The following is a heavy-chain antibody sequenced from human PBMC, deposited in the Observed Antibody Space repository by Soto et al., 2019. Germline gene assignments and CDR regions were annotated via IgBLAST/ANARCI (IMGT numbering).Heavy chain of an antibody. V-gene: IGHV4-31*03. Sequence: TLSLTCTVSGGSINSGYYYWNWVRQYPGKGLEWIGFIYYSGTTYSNPSLRGRAIISVDASKNQFSVTLSSVTAADTAVYYCARDKITGLFDYWGQGTLVTVSS. J-gene: IGHJ4*02. CDR1: GGSINSGYYY. D-gene: IGHD2-8*02. CDR2: IYYSGTT. CDR3: ARDKITGLFDY.